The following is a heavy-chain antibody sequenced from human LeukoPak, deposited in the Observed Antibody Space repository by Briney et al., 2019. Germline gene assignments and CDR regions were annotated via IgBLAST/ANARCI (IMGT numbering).Heavy chain of an antibody. D-gene: IGHD1-1*01. Sequence: GGSLRLSCTASGFTFGDYGMSWVRQAPGKGLEWVGFIRSKAYGGTTEYAASVKGRFTISRDDSKSIAYLQMNSLKTEDTAVYYCTRGVLERLYFDYWGQGTLVTVSS. CDR2: IRSKAYGGTT. V-gene: IGHV3-49*04. J-gene: IGHJ4*02. CDR1: GFTFGDYG. CDR3: TRGVLERLYFDY.